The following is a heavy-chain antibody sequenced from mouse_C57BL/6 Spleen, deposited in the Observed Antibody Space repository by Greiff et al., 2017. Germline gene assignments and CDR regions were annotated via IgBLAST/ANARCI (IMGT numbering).Heavy chain of an antibody. CDR2: IDPETGGT. Sequence: VQLQQSGAELVRPGASVTLSCKASGYTFTDYEMHWVKQTPVHGLEWIGAIDPETGGTAYNQKFKGKAILTADKSSSTAYMELRSLTSEDSAVYYCTRKDYYGSSWDFDVWGTGTTVTVSS. D-gene: IGHD1-1*01. J-gene: IGHJ1*03. CDR3: TRKDYYGSSWDFDV. CDR1: GYTFTDYE. V-gene: IGHV1-15*01.